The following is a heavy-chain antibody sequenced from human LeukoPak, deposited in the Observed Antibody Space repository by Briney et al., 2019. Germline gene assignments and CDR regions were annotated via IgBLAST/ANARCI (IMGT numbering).Heavy chain of an antibody. V-gene: IGHV4-34*01. CDR1: GGSFSGYY. CDR3: ARGDFPVAETRLPFDY. J-gene: IGHJ4*02. CDR2: INHSGST. D-gene: IGHD2-15*01. Sequence: SETLSLTCAVYGGSFSGYYWSWIRQPPGKGLEWIGEINHSGSTNYNPSLKSRVTISVDTSKNQFSLKLSSVTAADTAVYYCARGDFPVAETRLPFDYWGQGTLVTVSS.